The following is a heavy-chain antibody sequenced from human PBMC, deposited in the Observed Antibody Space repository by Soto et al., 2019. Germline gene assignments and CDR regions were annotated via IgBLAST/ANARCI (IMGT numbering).Heavy chain of an antibody. J-gene: IGHJ4*02. V-gene: IGHV3-30-3*01. CDR2: ISYDGSNK. D-gene: IGHD5-12*01. Sequence: GGSLRLSCAASGFTFISYAMHWVRQAPGKGLEWVAVISYDGSNKYYADSVKGRFTISRDNSKNTLYLQMNSLRAEDTAVYYCARPARDGYNYEYYFDYWGQGTLVTVSS. CDR3: ARPARDGYNYEYYFDY. CDR1: GFTFISYA.